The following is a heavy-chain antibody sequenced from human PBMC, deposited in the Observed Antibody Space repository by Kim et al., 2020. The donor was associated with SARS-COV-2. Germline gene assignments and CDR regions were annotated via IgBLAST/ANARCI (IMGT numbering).Heavy chain of an antibody. CDR3: ARGRRYCSSTSCYLYYYYYYGMDV. CDR2: INHSGST. D-gene: IGHD2-2*01. V-gene: IGHV4-34*01. J-gene: IGHJ6*02. Sequence: SETLSLTCAVYGGSFSGYYWSWIRQPPGKGLEWIGEINHSGSTNYNPSLKSRVTISVDTSKNQFSLKLSSVTAADTAVYYCARGRRYCSSTSCYLYYYYYYGMDVWGQGTTVTVSS. CDR1: GGSFSGYY.